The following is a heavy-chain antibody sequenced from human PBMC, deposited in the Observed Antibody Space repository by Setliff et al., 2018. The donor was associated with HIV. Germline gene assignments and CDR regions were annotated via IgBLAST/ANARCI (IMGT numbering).Heavy chain of an antibody. CDR1: GGSISRGNHF. V-gene: IGHV4-61*02. CDR3: AIRGSSGWYVGGYFDY. J-gene: IGHJ4*02. Sequence: TLSLTCTVSGGSISRGNHFWTWIRQPAGKGLEWIGRIYTNGSTNYNPSLKSRATIAVDTSKNQFSLKLSSVTAADTAVYYCAIRGSSGWYVGGYFDYWGQGTLVTVSS. D-gene: IGHD6-19*01. CDR2: IYTNGST.